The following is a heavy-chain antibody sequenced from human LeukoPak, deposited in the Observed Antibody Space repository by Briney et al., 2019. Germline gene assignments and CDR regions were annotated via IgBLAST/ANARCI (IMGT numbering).Heavy chain of an antibody. J-gene: IGHJ4*02. CDR2: IIPIFGTA. D-gene: IGHD3-22*01. Sequence: SVKVSCKASGYTFTSYAMNWVRQAPGQGLEWMGGIIPIFGTANYAQKFQGRVTITADESTSTAYMELSSLRSEDTAVYYCARNDGDYDSPASYFDYWGQGTLVTVSS. CDR3: ARNDGDYDSPASYFDY. V-gene: IGHV1-69*13. CDR1: GYTFTSYA.